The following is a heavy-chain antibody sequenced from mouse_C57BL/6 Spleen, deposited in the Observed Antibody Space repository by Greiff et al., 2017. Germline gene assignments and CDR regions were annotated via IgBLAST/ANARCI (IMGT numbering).Heavy chain of an antibody. CDR1: GYTFTSYW. CDR3: ARGASCDSNEYFDY. V-gene: IGHV1-55*01. D-gene: IGHD2-5*01. Sequence: VQLQQPGAELVKPGASVKMSCKASGYTFTSYWITWVKQRPGQGLEWIGDIYPGSGSTNYNEKFKGKATLTVDTSSSTAYMQLSSLTSEDSAVYYCARGASCDSNEYFDYWGQGTTLTVSS. CDR2: IYPGSGST. J-gene: IGHJ2*01.